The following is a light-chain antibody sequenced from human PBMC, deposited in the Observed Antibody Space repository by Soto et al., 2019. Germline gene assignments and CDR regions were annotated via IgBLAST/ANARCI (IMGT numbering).Light chain of an antibody. CDR3: QQYGSSPLT. Sequence: EIVLTQSPGTLSLSPGERATLSCRASQSVSSSYLAWYQQKPGQAPRLLIYGASSRATGFPDRFSGSGSGTDFTFTFSRLEPEDFAVYYCQQYGSSPLTFGGGTKVDIK. J-gene: IGKJ4*01. CDR1: QSVSSSY. V-gene: IGKV3-20*01. CDR2: GAS.